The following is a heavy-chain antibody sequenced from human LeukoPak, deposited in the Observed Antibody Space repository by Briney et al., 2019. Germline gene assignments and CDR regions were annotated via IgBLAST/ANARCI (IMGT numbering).Heavy chain of an antibody. D-gene: IGHD3-16*02. CDR3: AKVGEAFGGVIAYFDY. CDR2: ISGSGGST. Sequence: GGSLRLSCAASGCTFSSYAMNWVRQAPGKGLEWVSAISGSGGSTYYADSVKGRFTISRDNSKNTVYLQMNSLRAEDTAVYYCAKVGEAFGGVIAYFDYWGQGTLVTVSS. V-gene: IGHV3-23*01. CDR1: GCTFSSYA. J-gene: IGHJ4*02.